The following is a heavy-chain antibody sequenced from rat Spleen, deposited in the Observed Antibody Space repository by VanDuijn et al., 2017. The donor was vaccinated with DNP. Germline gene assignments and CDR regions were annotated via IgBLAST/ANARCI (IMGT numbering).Heavy chain of an antibody. V-gene: IGHV3-1*01. CDR2: ISYSGGT. CDR3: ARFGPDLDY. CDR1: DYSITNNY. D-gene: IGHD3-1*01. Sequence: EVQLQESGPGLVKPSQSLSLTCSVTDYSITNNYWGWIRKFPGNEMEWMGYISYSGGTNYNPSLKSRISITRDTSKNQFFLQLNSVTTEDTATYYCARFGPDLDYWGQGVMVTVSS. J-gene: IGHJ2*01.